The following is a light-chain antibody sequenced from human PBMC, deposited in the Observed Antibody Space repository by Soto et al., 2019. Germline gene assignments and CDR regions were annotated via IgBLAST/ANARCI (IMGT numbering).Light chain of an antibody. CDR1: QSINSH. CDR2: TTS. V-gene: IGKV1-39*01. J-gene: IGKJ4*01. Sequence: DIQMTQSPSSLSASVGDRVTITCRASQSINSHLNWYQQKPGKPPKLLIHTTSSLQSGVPSRFSGSVTGTDFTLTISSLQPEDFATYYCQQCDSTPQTFGGGTKVEI. CDR3: QQCDSTPQT.